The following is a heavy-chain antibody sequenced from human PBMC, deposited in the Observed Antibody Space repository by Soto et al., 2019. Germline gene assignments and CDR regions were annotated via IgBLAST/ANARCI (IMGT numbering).Heavy chain of an antibody. V-gene: IGHV3-53*01. Sequence: GGSLRLSCAASGFTVSSNYMSWVRQAPGKGLEWVSVLYGGGSTYYADSVKGRFTISRDSSKNTLYLQMNSLRAEDTAVYYCARDGYCSGGTCYSAGFDYWGQGTLVAVSS. CDR3: ARDGYCSGGTCYSAGFDY. D-gene: IGHD2-15*01. CDR2: LYGGGST. J-gene: IGHJ4*02. CDR1: GFTVSSNY.